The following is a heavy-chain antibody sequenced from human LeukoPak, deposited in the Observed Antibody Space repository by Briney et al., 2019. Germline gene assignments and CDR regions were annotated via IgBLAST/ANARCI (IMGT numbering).Heavy chain of an antibody. V-gene: IGHV5-51*01. CDR1: GYSFTSYW. CDR3: ARGRYYDSSGYYYDQYWFDP. J-gene: IGHJ5*02. Sequence: GESLKISCKGSGYSFTSYWIGWVRQMPGKGLEWMGIIYPGDSDTRYSPPFQGQVTISADKSISTAYLQWSSLKASDTAMYYCARGRYYDSSGYYYDQYWFDPWGQGTLVTVSS. D-gene: IGHD3-22*01. CDR2: IYPGDSDT.